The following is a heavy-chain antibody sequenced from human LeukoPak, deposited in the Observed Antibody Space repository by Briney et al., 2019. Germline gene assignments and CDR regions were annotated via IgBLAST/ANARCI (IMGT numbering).Heavy chain of an antibody. D-gene: IGHD6-6*01. CDR1: GFTFSSYW. V-gene: IGHV3-74*01. Sequence: PGGSLRLSCAASGFTFSSYWMSWVRQAPGKGLVWVSRINSDGRSTSYADSVKGRFTISRDNAKNTLYLQMNSLRAEDSAVYYCAREIIGARQTDAFDIWGQGTMVTVSS. CDR2: INSDGRST. J-gene: IGHJ3*02. CDR3: AREIIGARQTDAFDI.